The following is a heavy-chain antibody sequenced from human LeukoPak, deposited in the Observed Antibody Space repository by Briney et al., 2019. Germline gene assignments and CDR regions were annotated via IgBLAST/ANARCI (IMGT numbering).Heavy chain of an antibody. Sequence: ASVKVSCKASGHTFTSYGISWVRQAPGQGLEWMGWISAYNGNTNYAQKLQGRVTMTTDTSTSTAYMELRSLRSDDTAVYYCARDPVAVTTDDAFDIWGQGTMVTVSS. J-gene: IGHJ3*02. D-gene: IGHD4-17*01. CDR2: ISAYNGNT. CDR1: GHTFTSYG. V-gene: IGHV1-18*04. CDR3: ARDPVAVTTDDAFDI.